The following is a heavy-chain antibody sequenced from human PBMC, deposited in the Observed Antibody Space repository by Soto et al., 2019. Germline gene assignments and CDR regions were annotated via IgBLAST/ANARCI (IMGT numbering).Heavy chain of an antibody. D-gene: IGHD2-21*01. Sequence: SETLSLTCTVSGCSISSYYWSWIRQPPGKGLEWIGYIYYSGSTNYNPSLKSRVTISVDTSKNQFSLKLSSVTAADTAVYYCARLWGDLYYYYMDVWGKGTTVTVSS. V-gene: IGHV4-59*08. CDR2: IYYSGST. J-gene: IGHJ6*03. CDR1: GCSISSYY. CDR3: ARLWGDLYYYYMDV.